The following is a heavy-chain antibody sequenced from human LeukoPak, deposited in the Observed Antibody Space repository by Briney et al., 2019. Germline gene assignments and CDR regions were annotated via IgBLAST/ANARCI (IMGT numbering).Heavy chain of an antibody. CDR1: GFTFSSYA. CDR3: AKGPTYYYDSSGYHDY. D-gene: IGHD3-22*01. V-gene: IGHV3-23*01. Sequence: GGSLRLSCAASGFTFSSYAMSWVRQAPGKGLEWVSAISGGGGSTYYADSVKGRFTISRDNSKNTLYLQMNSLRAEDTAVYYCAKGPTYYYDSSGYHDYWGQGTLVTVSS. CDR2: ISGGGGST. J-gene: IGHJ4*02.